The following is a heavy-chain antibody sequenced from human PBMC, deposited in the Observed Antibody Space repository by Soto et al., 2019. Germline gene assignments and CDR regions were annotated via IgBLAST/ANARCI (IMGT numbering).Heavy chain of an antibody. D-gene: IGHD1-1*01. J-gene: IGHJ4*02. CDR2: MNPNTGNS. CDR1: GYTFPSYD. V-gene: IGHV1-8*01. CDR3: ARRAETNGWNGFGADKYYFDY. Sequence: ASVKVPCTGSGYTFPSYDIYWVRQATGQGLEWMGWMNPNTGNSGYAQKFQGRVTMTSDTSISTAHMELSSLRSDDTAVYYCARRAETNGWNGFGADKYYFDYWGQGTLVTVSS.